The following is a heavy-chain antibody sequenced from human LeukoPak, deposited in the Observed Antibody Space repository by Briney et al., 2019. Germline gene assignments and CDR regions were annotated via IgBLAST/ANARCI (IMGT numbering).Heavy chain of an antibody. CDR3: ATSGDYYDSSGYPN. J-gene: IGHJ4*02. D-gene: IGHD3-22*01. V-gene: IGHV1-24*01. Sequence: ASVKVSCKVSGYTLTELSMHWVRQAPGEGLEWMGGFDPEDGETIYAQKFQGRVTMTEDTSTDTAYMELSSLRSEDTAVYYCATSGDYYDSSGYPNWGQGTLVTVSS. CDR2: FDPEDGET. CDR1: GYTLTELS.